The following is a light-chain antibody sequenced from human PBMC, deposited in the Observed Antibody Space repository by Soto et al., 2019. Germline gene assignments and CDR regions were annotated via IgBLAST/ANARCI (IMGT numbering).Light chain of an antibody. Sequence: DIQMTQSPSSVSSSVGDKVTISCRASEDIHTWLAWYQQKPGRAPHLLIHSASSLQDGVPSRFSGSGSGTEFTLTISSLQPEDVANYFCQQTKSLPATFGGGTKVDIK. CDR3: QQTKSLPAT. J-gene: IGKJ4*01. V-gene: IGKV1D-12*01. CDR1: EDIHTW. CDR2: SAS.